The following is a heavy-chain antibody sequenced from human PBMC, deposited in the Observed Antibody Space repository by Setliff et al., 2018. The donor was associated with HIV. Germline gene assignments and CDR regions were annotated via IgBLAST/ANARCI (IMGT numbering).Heavy chain of an antibody. V-gene: IGHV4-34*01. D-gene: IGHD3-3*01. CDR1: RGSFTGYY. CDR3: ARIFGDQGYYYGMDV. J-gene: IGHJ6*02. Sequence: SETLSLTCAVYRGSFTGYYWSWIRQPPGKGLEWIGEIHHSGSTNYSPSLKSRVTISLDTSQNQFSLQLSSVIAADTAGYYCARIFGDQGYYYGMDVWGQGTTVTVSS. CDR2: IHHSGST.